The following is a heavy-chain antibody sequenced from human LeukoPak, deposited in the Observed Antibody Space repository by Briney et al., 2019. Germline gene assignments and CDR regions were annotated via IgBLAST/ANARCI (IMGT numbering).Heavy chain of an antibody. CDR2: IYYSGGT. V-gene: IGHV4-59*01. Sequence: SSETLSLTCTVSGGSISSYYWSWIRQPPGKGLEWIGYIYYSGGTNYNPSLKSRVTISVDTSKNQFSLKLSSVTAADTAVYYCARYYYGMDVWGQGTTVTVSS. CDR3: ARYYYGMDV. J-gene: IGHJ6*02. CDR1: GGSISSYY.